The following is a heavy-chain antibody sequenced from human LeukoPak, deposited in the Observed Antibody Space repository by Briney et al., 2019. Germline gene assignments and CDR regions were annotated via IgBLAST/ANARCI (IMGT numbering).Heavy chain of an antibody. CDR2: ITDDEDT. CDR3: AKILGATGF. J-gene: IGHJ4*02. D-gene: IGHD1-26*01. CDR1: GFPFRSYA. V-gene: IGHV3-23*01. Sequence: PGGSLRLSCVASGFPFRSYAMTWVCQTPGKGLESVSVITDDEDTYYADSVKGRFTISRDNSQNTVFLQMNSLRVEDTAVYYCAKILGATGFWGQGTLVTVSS.